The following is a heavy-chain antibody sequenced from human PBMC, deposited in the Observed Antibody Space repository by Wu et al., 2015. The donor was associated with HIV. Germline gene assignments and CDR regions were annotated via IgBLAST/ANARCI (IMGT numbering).Heavy chain of an antibody. CDR3: ARPGRKSCTEISCPHRGNDALEI. CDR2: INPRSGDT. Sequence: QVQLVQSGAEVKKPGASVKVSCKASGYTFTGYYMHWVRQAPGQGLEWVGWINPRSGDTKYAQKFQGRVTMTRDTSVSTAFMDLSRLTSDDTAVYYCARPGRKSCTEISCPHRGNDALEIWGQGTVVTVSS. V-gene: IGHV1-2*02. D-gene: IGHD2/OR15-2a*01. CDR1: GYTFTGYY. J-gene: IGHJ3*02.